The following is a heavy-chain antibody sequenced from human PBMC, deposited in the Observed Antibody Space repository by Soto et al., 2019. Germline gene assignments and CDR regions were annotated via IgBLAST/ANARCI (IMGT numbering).Heavy chain of an antibody. D-gene: IGHD4-17*01. V-gene: IGHV3-7*01. Sequence: EVQLVESGGGLVQPGGSLRLSCAASGLTFSSYWMSWVRQAPGKGLEWVANIKQDGSEKYYVDSVKGRFTISRDNAKNSLYLQMNSLRAEDTAVYYCARPLYGDYVVGLGYWGQGTLVTVSS. CDR1: GLTFSSYW. J-gene: IGHJ4*02. CDR3: ARPLYGDYVVGLGY. CDR2: IKQDGSEK.